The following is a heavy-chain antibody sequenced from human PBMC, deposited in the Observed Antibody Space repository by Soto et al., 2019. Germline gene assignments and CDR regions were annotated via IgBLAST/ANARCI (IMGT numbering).Heavy chain of an antibody. J-gene: IGHJ6*02. V-gene: IGHV4-31*03. CDR1: GGSISSGGYY. CDR3: ARETAVVGATAYYYYYGMDV. Sequence: SETLSLTCTVSGGSISSGGYYWSWIRQHPGKGLEWIGYIYYSGSTYYNPSLKSRVTISVDTSKNQFSLKLSSVTATDTAVYYCARETAVVGATAYYYYYGMDVWGQGTMVTVSS. CDR2: IYYSGST. D-gene: IGHD1-26*01.